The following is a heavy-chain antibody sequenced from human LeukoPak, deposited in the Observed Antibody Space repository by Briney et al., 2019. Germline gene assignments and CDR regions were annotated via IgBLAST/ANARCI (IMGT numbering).Heavy chain of an antibody. J-gene: IGHJ4*02. V-gene: IGHV4-30-4*01. D-gene: IGHD2-2*01. CDR3: ARVVVPRVLDY. CDR1: GGSISSGDYY. Sequence: SQTLSHTCTVSGGSISSGDYYWSWIRQPPGKGLEWIGYIYYSGSTYYNPSLKSRVTISVDTSKNQFSLKLSSVTAADTAVYYCARVVVPRVLDYWGQGTLVTVSS. CDR2: IYYSGST.